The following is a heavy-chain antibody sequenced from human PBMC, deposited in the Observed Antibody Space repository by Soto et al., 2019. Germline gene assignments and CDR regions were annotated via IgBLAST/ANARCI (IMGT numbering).Heavy chain of an antibody. V-gene: IGHV4-39*01. J-gene: IGHJ5*02. Sequence: QLQLQESAPGLVKPSETLSLTCTVSGGSINSGSHYWGWIRQPPGKGLEWIGSIYYSGSTYYNPSLKSRVTISVDTSKNQFSLKLTSGTAADTAVYYCATQEVGGSYVYSFDPWGQGTLVTVSS. D-gene: IGHD1-26*01. CDR1: GGSINSGSHY. CDR2: IYYSGST. CDR3: ATQEVGGSYVYSFDP.